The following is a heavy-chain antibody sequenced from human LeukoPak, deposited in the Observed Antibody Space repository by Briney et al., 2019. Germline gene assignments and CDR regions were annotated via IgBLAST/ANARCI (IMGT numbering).Heavy chain of an antibody. D-gene: IGHD1-14*01. J-gene: IGHJ4*02. CDR3: ARDPRYNPPDY. V-gene: IGHV1-18*01. CDR2: ISTYNGNT. Sequence: ASVKVSCKASGYTFTSYGISWVRQAPGQGLEWMGWISTYNGNTNYAQKLQGRVTMTTDTITSTAYMELRSLRSDDTAVYFCARDPRYNPPDYWGQGTLVTVSS. CDR1: GYTFTSYG.